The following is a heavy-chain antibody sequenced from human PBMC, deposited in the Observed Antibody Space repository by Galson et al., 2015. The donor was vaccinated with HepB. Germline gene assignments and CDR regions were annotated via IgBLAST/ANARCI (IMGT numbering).Heavy chain of an antibody. J-gene: IGHJ4*02. CDR1: GFTFTTYT. V-gene: IGHV3-23*01. CDR2: ISGGGGRT. CDR3: AKVVYCGADCYSAVVSVY. D-gene: IGHD2-21*02. Sequence: SLRLSCAASGFTFTTYTMSWVRQAPGEGLEWVSGISGGGGRTYYADSLKGRFTISRDNSKKTLYLLMNGLRAEGTAVYYCAKVVYCGADCYSAVVSVYWGQGTLVTASS.